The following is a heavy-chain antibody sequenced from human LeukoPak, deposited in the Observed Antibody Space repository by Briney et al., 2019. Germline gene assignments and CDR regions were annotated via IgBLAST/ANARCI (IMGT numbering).Heavy chain of an antibody. Sequence: HPRGSLRLSCSTSGFSIRSYSVHWVRHAPGKGLEWGAAITYEGSIQYPADSVTGRFTSSRDKTQHTPYLQMSSLRAEAPAVYYCARVFLSTLLRYFDWSSDYWGQGTLVTLSS. CDR3: ARVFLSTLLRYFDWSSDY. J-gene: IGHJ4*02. D-gene: IGHD3-9*01. CDR1: GFSIRSYS. CDR2: ITYEGSIQ. V-gene: IGHV3-30*15.